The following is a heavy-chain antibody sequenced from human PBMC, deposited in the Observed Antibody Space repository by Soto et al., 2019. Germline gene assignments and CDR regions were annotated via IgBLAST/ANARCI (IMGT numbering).Heavy chain of an antibody. CDR1: GFTFGQYA. CDR3: SRGKGDYFDSSGPFAF. V-gene: IGHV3-49*03. D-gene: IGHD3-22*01. CDR2: MRTKSYGGTT. J-gene: IGHJ2*01. Sequence: PAGSLRLSCSGSGFTFGQYAVGWFRQAPGKGLEWVGFMRTKSYGGTTHYAASVKGRFTISRDDPKSIAYLQMDSLKTEDTAVYYCSRGKGDYFDSSGPFAFWG.